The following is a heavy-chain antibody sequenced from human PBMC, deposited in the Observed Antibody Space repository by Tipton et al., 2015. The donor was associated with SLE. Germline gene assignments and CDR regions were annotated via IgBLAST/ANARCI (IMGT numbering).Heavy chain of an antibody. J-gene: IGHJ4*02. V-gene: IGHV4-4*07. CDR2: IYSSGST. CDR1: GDSFSSYY. D-gene: IGHD3-3*02. CDR3: ARDKSSHSKYILDY. Sequence: TLSLTCTVSGDSFSSYYYNWIRQPAGKGLEWIGRIYSSGSTNYNPSLKSRVTMSVDRSRNQVSLRLSSVTAADTAVYYCARDKSSHSKYILDYWGQGTLVTVSS.